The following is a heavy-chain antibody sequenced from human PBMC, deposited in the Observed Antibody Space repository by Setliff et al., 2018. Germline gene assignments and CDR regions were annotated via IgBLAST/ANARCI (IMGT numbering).Heavy chain of an antibody. CDR3: ARAHRYFSDTSGYFYDQGRSAFDV. J-gene: IGHJ3*01. V-gene: IGHV3-20*04. CDR2: INWNGGNT. CDR1: GFTFDDYV. Sequence: PGGSLRLSCAASGFTFDDYVISWVRQAPGKGLEWVSDINWNGGNTGYADPVKGRFTISRDNAKSSLYLQMNSLGAEDTALYYCARAHRYFSDTSGYFYDQGRSAFDVWGQGTMVTVSS. D-gene: IGHD3-22*01.